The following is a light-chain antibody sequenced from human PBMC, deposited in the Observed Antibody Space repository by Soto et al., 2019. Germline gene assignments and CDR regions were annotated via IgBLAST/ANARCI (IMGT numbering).Light chain of an antibody. CDR1: QSVSSNS. V-gene: IGKV3-20*01. CDR2: GAS. J-gene: IGKJ1*01. CDR3: QQYISSPWT. Sequence: EIVLTQSPDTLSLSPGERASLSCRASQSVSSNSLAWYQQTPGQAPRLLIYGASSRATGIPDRFSGTGSGSGTDFTLTISRLEPEDFAVYYCQQYISSPWTFGQGTTVDIK.